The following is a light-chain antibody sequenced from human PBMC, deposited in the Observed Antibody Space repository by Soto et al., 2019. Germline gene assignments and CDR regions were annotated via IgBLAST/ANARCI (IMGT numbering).Light chain of an antibody. J-gene: IGLJ2*01. CDR3: SSYTSTSTVL. Sequence: QSVLTQPASVSGSPGQSITISCTGTSSDIGAYNYVSWYQHHPGKAPKFMMYEVSYRPSGVSNRFSGSKSGNTASLTISGLQAEDEADYCCSSYTSTSTVLFGGGTKLTVL. CDR1: SSDIGAYNY. CDR2: EVS. V-gene: IGLV2-14*01.